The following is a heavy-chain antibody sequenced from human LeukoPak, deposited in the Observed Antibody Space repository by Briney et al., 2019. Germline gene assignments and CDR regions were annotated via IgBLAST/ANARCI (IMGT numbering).Heavy chain of an antibody. CDR3: ARVGLTDSDY. V-gene: IGHV4-34*01. Sequence: SETLSLTCAVYGGSFSGYYWSWIRQPPGKGLEWIGEINHSGSTNYNPSLKSRVTISVDTSKNQFSLKLSSVTAADTAVYYCARVGLTDSDYWGQGTLVTVSS. CDR2: INHSGST. D-gene: IGHD3-9*01. J-gene: IGHJ4*02. CDR1: GGSFSGYY.